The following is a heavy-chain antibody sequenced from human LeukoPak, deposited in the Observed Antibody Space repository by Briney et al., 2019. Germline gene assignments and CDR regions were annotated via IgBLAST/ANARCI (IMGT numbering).Heavy chain of an antibody. CDR3: AVVPAANKYFDY. J-gene: IGHJ4*02. CDR2: ISSNGGST. Sequence: GGSLRLSCSASGFTFSSYSMHWVRQAPGKGLEYVSAISSNGGSTYYADSVKGRFTISRDNSKNTLYLQMSSLGAEDTAVYYCAVVPAANKYFDYWGEGTLGTVSS. D-gene: IGHD2-2*01. CDR1: GFTFSSYS. V-gene: IGHV3-64D*06.